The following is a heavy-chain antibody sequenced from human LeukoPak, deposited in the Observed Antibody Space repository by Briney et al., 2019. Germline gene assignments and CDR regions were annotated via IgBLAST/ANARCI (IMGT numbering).Heavy chain of an antibody. Sequence: ASVKVSCKASGYTFTSYGISWVRQAPGQGLEWMGWISAYNGNTNYAQKLQGRVTMTTDTSTSTAYMELRSLRSDDTAVYYCASPLENSGYDPGARFDYWGQGTLVTVSS. V-gene: IGHV1-18*01. CDR2: ISAYNGNT. J-gene: IGHJ4*02. CDR1: GYTFTSYG. D-gene: IGHD5-12*01. CDR3: ASPLENSGYDPGARFDY.